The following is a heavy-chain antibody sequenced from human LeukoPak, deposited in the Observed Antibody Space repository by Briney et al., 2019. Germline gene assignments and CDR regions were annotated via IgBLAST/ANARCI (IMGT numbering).Heavy chain of an antibody. D-gene: IGHD1-26*01. V-gene: IGHV1-8*03. CDR1: GYTFTSYD. J-gene: IGHJ5*02. CDR3: ARGPYSGSYYNWFDP. CDR2: MNPNSGNT. Sequence: ASVKVSCKASGYTFTSYDINWVRQATGQGLDWMGWMNPNSGNTGYAQKFQGRVTITRNTSISTVYMELSSLRSEDTAVYYCARGPYSGSYYNWFDPWGQGTLVTVSS.